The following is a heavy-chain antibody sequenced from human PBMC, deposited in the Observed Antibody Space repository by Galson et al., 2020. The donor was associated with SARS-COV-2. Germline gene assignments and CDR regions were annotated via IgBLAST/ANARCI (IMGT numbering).Heavy chain of an antibody. CDR1: GGSFSGYY. V-gene: IGHV4-34*01. CDR3: ARGPIDYYYGMDV. D-gene: IGHD3-22*01. J-gene: IGHJ6*02. CDR2: INHSGST. Sequence: ETSETLSLTCGVYGGSFSGYYWHWIRQSPEKGLEWIGEINHSGSTNYNPSLESRLTISVDTSKNHFSLNLNSVTAADTAVYYCARGPIDYYYGMDVWGQGTTVTVS.